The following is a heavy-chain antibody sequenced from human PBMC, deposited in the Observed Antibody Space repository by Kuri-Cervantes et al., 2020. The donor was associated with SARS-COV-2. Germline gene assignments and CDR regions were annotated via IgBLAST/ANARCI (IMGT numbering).Heavy chain of an antibody. D-gene: IGHD2/OR15-2a*01. Sequence: ESLKISCTVSGGSISSSSYYWGWIRQPPGKGLEWIGEINHSGSTNYNPSLKSRVTISVDTSKNQFSLKLSSVTAADTAVYYCARAVKRFDYWGQGTLVTVSS. J-gene: IGHJ4*02. CDR1: GGSISSSSYY. CDR2: INHSGST. CDR3: ARAVKRFDY. V-gene: IGHV4-39*07.